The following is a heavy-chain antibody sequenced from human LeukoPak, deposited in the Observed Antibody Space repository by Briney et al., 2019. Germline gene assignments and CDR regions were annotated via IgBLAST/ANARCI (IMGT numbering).Heavy chain of an antibody. D-gene: IGHD1-26*01. CDR3: ARDNSVGDNAWWFDP. V-gene: IGHV1-46*01. CDR1: GYTFTSYY. CDR2: INPTGGST. Sequence: ASVKVSCTASGYTFTSYYMHWVRQAPGQGLEWMGLINPTGGSTGYAQKFQGRVTMTRDMSTSTDYMELSSLRSEDTAIYYCARDNSVGDNAWWFDPWGQGTLVTVSS. J-gene: IGHJ5*02.